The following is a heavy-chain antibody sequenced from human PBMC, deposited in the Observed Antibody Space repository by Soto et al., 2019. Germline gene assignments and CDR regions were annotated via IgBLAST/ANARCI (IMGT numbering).Heavy chain of an antibody. V-gene: IGHV4-34*01. J-gene: IGHJ5*02. D-gene: IGHD2-21*02. CDR1: CMSFRGYY. CDR3: ARGKWVVTAIHARSIDP. Sequence: TDTLYRTSALNCMSFRGYYWSWIRQSLRKGLEWIAEINHSGSTNYNPPLKSRVTISVDPSKNQFSLKLSSVTAADAAVYYCARGKWVVTAIHARSIDPWGQGTLVTVS. CDR2: INHSGST.